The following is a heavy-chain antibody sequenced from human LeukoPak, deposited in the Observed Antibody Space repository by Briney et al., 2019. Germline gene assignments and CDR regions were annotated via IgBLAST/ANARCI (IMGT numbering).Heavy chain of an antibody. J-gene: IGHJ4*02. Sequence: GGSLRLSCAASGFTFSDYYMALIRQAPGKGLEWLSSISPNGGAMYYADSVKGRFTISRDNAKNSLYLQMNSLRAEDTAVYYCARDEGDDYWGQGTLVTVSS. CDR1: GFTFSDYY. D-gene: IGHD1-26*01. V-gene: IGHV3-11*04. CDR2: ISPNGGAM. CDR3: ARDEGDDY.